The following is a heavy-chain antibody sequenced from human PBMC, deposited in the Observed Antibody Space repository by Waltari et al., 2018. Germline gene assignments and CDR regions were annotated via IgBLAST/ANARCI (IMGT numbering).Heavy chain of an antibody. Sequence: QVQLVQSGAEVKKPGASVKVSCKASGYTFTGYYMHWVRQAPGQGLEWMGRINPNIGGTNYAQKFQGRVTMTRDTSISTAYMELSRLRSDDTAVYYCARVPLVLRFLNYYYYMDVWGKGTTVTVSS. J-gene: IGHJ6*03. CDR1: GYTFTGYY. CDR3: ARVPLVLRFLNYYYYMDV. CDR2: INPNIGGT. V-gene: IGHV1-2*06. D-gene: IGHD3-3*01.